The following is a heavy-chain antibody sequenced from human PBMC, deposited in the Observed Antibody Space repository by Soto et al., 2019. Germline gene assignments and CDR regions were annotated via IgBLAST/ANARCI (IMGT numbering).Heavy chain of an antibody. D-gene: IGHD3-10*01. CDR1: EFTFSSYG. J-gene: IGHJ4*02. CDR3: AKDYTTMVRGVPGY. V-gene: IGHV3-30*18. Sequence: QVQLVESGGGVVQPGRSLRLSCAASEFTFSSYGMHWVRQAPGKGLEWVAVISYDGSKKYYGDSVKGRFTISRDNSKNTLYLQMNSLRAEDTAVYYCAKDYTTMVRGVPGYWGRGTLVTVSS. CDR2: ISYDGSKK.